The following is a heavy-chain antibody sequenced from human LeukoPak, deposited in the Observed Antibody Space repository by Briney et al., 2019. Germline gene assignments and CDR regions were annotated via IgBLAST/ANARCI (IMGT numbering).Heavy chain of an antibody. CDR3: ARHSPFITAAAGWFDP. V-gene: IGHV4-59*08. J-gene: IGHJ5*02. CDR2: IYYSGST. D-gene: IGHD6-13*01. Sequence: SETLSLTCTVSGGSISIYYWSWIRQPPGKGLEWIGYIYYSGSTNYNPTLKSRVTISVDTSKNHFSLKLSSVTAADTAVYYCARHSPFITAAAGWFDPWGQGTLVTVSS. CDR1: GGSISIYY.